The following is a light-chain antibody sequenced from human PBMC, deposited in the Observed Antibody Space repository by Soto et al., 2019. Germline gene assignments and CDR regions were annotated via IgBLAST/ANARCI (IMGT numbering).Light chain of an antibody. CDR1: QSVSSN. J-gene: IGKJ1*01. V-gene: IGKV3-15*01. CDR2: GAS. Sequence: EIVMTQSPATLSASPGERAALSCRASQSVSSNLAWYLQKPGQAPRLLIYGASTRATGIPARFSGSGSGTEFTLTISSLQSEDFAVYYCHQYNNWPPTFGQGTKVEIK. CDR3: HQYNNWPPT.